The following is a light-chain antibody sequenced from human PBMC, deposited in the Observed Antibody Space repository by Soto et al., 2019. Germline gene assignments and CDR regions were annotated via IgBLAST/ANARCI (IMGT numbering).Light chain of an antibody. CDR2: GAS. J-gene: IGKJ3*01. CDR1: QSVSSSY. CDR3: QKYGSSPPVT. V-gene: IGKV3-20*01. Sequence: EIVLTQSPGTLSLSPGERATLSCRASQSVSSSYLAWYQQKPGQAPRLLIYGASSRDTGIQDRFSGSGSGTDFTLTISRLEPEDFAVYYCQKYGSSPPVTFGPGTKVDIK.